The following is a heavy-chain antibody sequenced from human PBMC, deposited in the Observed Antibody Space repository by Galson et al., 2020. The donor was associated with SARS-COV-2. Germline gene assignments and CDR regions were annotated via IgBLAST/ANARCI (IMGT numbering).Heavy chain of an antibody. D-gene: IGHD2-15*01. CDR1: GFTFSDYA. CDR2: IWPDGHNK. V-gene: IGHV3-33*01. J-gene: IGHJ3*02. CDR3: ARSYGGTGGGQADVSDI. Sequence: GGSLRLSCEASGFTFSDYAIHWVRQAPGEGLEWVAMIWPDGHNKYYTDSVKGRFTVSRDNSKNTLYLQMDSLRAEDTAVYYCARSYGGTGGGQADVSDIWGQGTMVIVSS.